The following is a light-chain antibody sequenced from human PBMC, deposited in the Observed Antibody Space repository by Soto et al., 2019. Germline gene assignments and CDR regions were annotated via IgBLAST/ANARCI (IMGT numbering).Light chain of an antibody. CDR1: RSNAGIYY. CDR3: VTWDNTLTAVV. Sequence: QSVLTQPPSVSAAPRQKVTISCSGSRSNAGIYYVDWYQQLPGAAPKLLIYDTNKRPSGIPDRFSGSKSGTSATLDITGLQTGDEADYYCVTWDNTLTAVVFGGGTQLTVL. CDR2: DTN. J-gene: IGLJ2*01. V-gene: IGLV1-51*01.